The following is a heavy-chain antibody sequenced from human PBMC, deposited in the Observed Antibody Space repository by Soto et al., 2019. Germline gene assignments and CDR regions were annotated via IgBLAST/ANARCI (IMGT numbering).Heavy chain of an antibody. D-gene: IGHD6-6*01. CDR2: ISAYNGNT. J-gene: IGHJ4*02. CDR3: ARSHIVPRLFMYPYDY. V-gene: IGHV1-18*01. Sequence: ASVKVSCKASGYTFTSYGISWVRQAPGQGLEWMGWISAYNGNTNYAQKLQGRVTMTTDTSTSTAYMELRSLRSDDTAVYYCARSHIVPRLFMYPYDYWGQGTPVTVSS. CDR1: GYTFTSYG.